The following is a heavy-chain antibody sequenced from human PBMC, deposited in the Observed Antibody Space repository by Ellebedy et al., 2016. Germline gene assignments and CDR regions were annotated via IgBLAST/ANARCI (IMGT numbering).Heavy chain of an antibody. J-gene: IGHJ4*02. V-gene: IGHV5-51*01. Sequence: KVSXXGSGYSFTSYWIGWVRQMPGKGLEWMGIIYPGDSNTIYSPSFQGQVTISADKSISTAYLQWSSLKASDTAMYYCARQSAAVVDYWGQGTLVTVSS. CDR2: IYPGDSNT. CDR3: ARQSAAVVDY. D-gene: IGHD6-13*01. CDR1: GYSFTSYW.